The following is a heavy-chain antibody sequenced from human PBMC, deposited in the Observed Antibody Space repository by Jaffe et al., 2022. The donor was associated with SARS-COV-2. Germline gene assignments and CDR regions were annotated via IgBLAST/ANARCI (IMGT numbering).Heavy chain of an antibody. CDR1: GYTFTGYY. D-gene: IGHD2-2*01. Sequence: QVQLVQSGAEVKKPGASVKVSCKASGYTFTGYYMHWVRQAPGQGLEWMGWINPNSGGTNYAQKFQGRVTMTRDTSISTAYMELSRLRSDDTAVYYCARGYCSSTSCYRDYYYYGMDVWGQGTTVTVSS. CDR3: ARGYCSSTSCYRDYYYYGMDV. CDR2: INPNSGGT. V-gene: IGHV1-2*02. J-gene: IGHJ6*02.